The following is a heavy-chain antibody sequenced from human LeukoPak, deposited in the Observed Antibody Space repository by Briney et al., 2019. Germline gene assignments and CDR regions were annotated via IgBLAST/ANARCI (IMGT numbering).Heavy chain of an antibody. Sequence: PSETLSLTCAVSGGSISSYYWRWVRQRPGEGGGSIGYIYYSGTTNYHPSLKSRVTISVDTSKNQFSLKLSSVTAADTAVYYCARGVYIAAAQYGYWGQGTLVSVSS. D-gene: IGHD6-13*01. V-gene: IGHV4-59*01. CDR3: ARGVYIAAAQYGY. J-gene: IGHJ4*02. CDR1: GGSISSYY. CDR2: IYYSGTT.